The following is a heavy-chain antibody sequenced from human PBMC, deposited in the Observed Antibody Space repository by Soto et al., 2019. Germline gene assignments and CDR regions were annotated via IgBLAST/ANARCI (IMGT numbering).Heavy chain of an antibody. Sequence: GGSLRLSCSASGFTFSGYVINWIRQAPGKGLEWVSFISGNGSATYYADSVKGRFTVSRDNSKNTVYLEMNSLRAEDTAVYYCAKGEYFDYVLSFDSWGQGTLVTVSS. CDR3: AKGEYFDYVLSFDS. D-gene: IGHD3-9*01. CDR2: ISGNGSAT. CDR1: GFTFSGYV. J-gene: IGHJ4*02. V-gene: IGHV3-23*01.